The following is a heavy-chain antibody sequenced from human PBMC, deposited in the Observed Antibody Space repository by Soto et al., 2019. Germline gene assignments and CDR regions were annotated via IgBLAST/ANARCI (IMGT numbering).Heavy chain of an antibody. Sequence: QVQLVESGGGVVQPERSVRLSCAASGFSFSYYAMHWVRQAPGKGLEWVAVIAYDSSKKYYADSVKGRFTISRDNSKNTLYLQMNILRDDDTAVYYCASPYCSGGSCYLTDYFQDWGQGTLVTVSS. CDR3: ASPYCSGGSCYLTDYFQD. J-gene: IGHJ1*01. D-gene: IGHD2-15*01. V-gene: IGHV3-30*03. CDR1: GFSFSYYA. CDR2: IAYDSSKK.